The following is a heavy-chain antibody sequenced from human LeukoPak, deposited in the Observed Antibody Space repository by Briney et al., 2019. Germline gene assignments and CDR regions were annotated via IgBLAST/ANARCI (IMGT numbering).Heavy chain of an antibody. V-gene: IGHV4-34*01. Sequence: SETLSLTCAVYGGSFSGYCWSWIRQPPGKGLEWIGEINHSGSTNYNPSLKSRVTISVDTSKNQFSLKLSSVTAADTAVYYCARRRVAAAGTRLNWFDPWGQGTLVTVSS. CDR3: ARRRVAAAGTRLNWFDP. CDR2: INHSGST. J-gene: IGHJ5*02. D-gene: IGHD6-13*01. CDR1: GGSFSGYC.